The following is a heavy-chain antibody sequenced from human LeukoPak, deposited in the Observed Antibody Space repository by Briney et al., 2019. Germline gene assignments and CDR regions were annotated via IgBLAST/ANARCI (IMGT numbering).Heavy chain of an antibody. V-gene: IGHV1-2*02. D-gene: IGHD7-27*01. J-gene: IGHJ4*02. CDR3: ARDLSSTSNWELDY. CDR1: GYTFTSYD. CDR2: INPNSGDT. Sequence: ASVKVSCKASGYTFTSYDINWVRQATGQGLEWMGWINPNSGDTNYAQTLQGRVTMTRDTSISTVYMELSRLRSDDTAVYYCARDLSSTSNWELDYWGQGTLVTVSS.